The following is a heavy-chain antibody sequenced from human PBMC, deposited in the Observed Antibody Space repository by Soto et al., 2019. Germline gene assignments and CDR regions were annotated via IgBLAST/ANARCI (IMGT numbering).Heavy chain of an antibody. V-gene: IGHV1-18*01. CDR3: ASNYLYYYGSGNTNYYGMDV. CDR2: ISAYNGNT. CDR1: GYTFTSYG. D-gene: IGHD3-10*01. Sequence: QVQLVQSGAEVKKPGASVKVSCKASGYTFTSYGISWVRQAPGQGLEWMGWISAYNGNTNYAQKLQGRVTMTTDTSTSTAYMERRSLRSYDTAVYYCASNYLYYYGSGNTNYYGMDVWGQGTTVTVSS. J-gene: IGHJ6*02.